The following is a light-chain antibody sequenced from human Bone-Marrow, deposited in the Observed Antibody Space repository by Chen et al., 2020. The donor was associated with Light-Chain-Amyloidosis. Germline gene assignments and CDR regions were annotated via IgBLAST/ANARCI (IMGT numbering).Light chain of an antibody. CDR3: AAWDDSLSVYYV. Sequence: QSVLTQPPSASGTPGQRVTISCSGSSSNIGSNYVYWYQQLPGTAPKLRIYRNNQRPSGVPDRFSGSKSGTSASLAISGLRSEDEADYYCAAWDDSLSVYYVFGTGTKVTVL. CDR1: SSNIGSNY. V-gene: IGLV1-47*01. J-gene: IGLJ1*01. CDR2: RNN.